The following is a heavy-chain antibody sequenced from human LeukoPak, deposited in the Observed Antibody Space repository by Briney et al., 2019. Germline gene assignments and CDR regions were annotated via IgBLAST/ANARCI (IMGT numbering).Heavy chain of an antibody. D-gene: IGHD3-22*01. CDR1: GFTFSNYS. V-gene: IGHV3-21*01. J-gene: IGHJ1*01. CDR3: ARDSGYYFQYFQH. CDR2: ISSSSSYI. Sequence: GGSLRLSCAASGFTFSNYSMNWVRQAPGKWLEWVSSISSSSSYIYYADSVKGRFTISRDNAKNSLYLQMNSLRAEDTAVYYCARDSGYYFQYFQHWGQGTLVTVSS.